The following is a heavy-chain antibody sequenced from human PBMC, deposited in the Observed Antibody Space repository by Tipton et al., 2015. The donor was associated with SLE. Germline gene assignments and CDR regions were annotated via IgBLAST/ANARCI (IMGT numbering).Heavy chain of an antibody. D-gene: IGHD1-26*01. CDR3: ARAHVGPFGPYFHI. CDR2: IYFTGNT. Sequence: GLVKPSETLSLNCTVSGGSITSSSYYWGWIRQPPGMGLEWIGSIYFTGNTYYNPSLKSRVSFFLDTSKNQFSLRLTSVTAADTAVYYCARAHVGPFGPYFHIWGQGTMVTVSS. J-gene: IGHJ3*02. V-gene: IGHV4-39*07. CDR1: GGSITSSSYY.